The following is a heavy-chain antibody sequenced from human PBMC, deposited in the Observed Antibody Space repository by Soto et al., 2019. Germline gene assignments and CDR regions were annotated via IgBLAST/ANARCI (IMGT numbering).Heavy chain of an antibody. J-gene: IGHJ4*02. D-gene: IGHD3-16*01. CDR2: ISAYNGNT. V-gene: IGHV1-18*01. CDR3: ARDDSYDIWGTYFDY. CDR1: GYTFTSYG. Sequence: GASVKVSCKASGYTFTSYGISWVRQAPGQGLEWMGWISAYNGNTNSAQKLQGRVTMTTDTSTSTAYMELRSLRSDDTAVYYCARDDSYDIWGTYFDYWGQGTLVTVSS.